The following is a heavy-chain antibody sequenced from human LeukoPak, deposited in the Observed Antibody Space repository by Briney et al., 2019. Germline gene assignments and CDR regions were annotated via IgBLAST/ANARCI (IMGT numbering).Heavy chain of an antibody. CDR1: GFIFDDYA. J-gene: IGHJ6*02. CDR3: AKDIGMGYYYYYGMDV. V-gene: IGHV3-9*01. CDR2: ISWNSGSI. D-gene: IGHD2-15*01. Sequence: PGGSLRLSCAASGFIFDDYAMHWVRQAPGKGLEWVSGISWNSGSIGYADSVKGRFTISRDNAKNSLYLQMNSLRAEDTALYYCAKDIGMGYYYYYGMDVWGQGTTVTVSS.